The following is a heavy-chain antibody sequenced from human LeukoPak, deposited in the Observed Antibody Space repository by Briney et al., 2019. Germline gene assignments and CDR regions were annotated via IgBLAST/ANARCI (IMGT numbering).Heavy chain of an antibody. D-gene: IGHD4-11*01. Sequence: PGGSLRLSCAASGFTFSSYAMSWVRQAPGKGLEWIGEINHSGSANYNPSLMSRVTISLDTSKNHFSLNLSSVTAADTAVYYCARGQGTVTTHWGQGTLVTVSS. CDR2: INHSGSA. J-gene: IGHJ4*02. CDR1: GFTFSSYA. V-gene: IGHV4-34*01. CDR3: ARGQGTVTTH.